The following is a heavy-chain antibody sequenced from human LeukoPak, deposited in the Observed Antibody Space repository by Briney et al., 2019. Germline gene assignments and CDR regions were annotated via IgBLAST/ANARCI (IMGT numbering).Heavy chain of an antibody. Sequence: GGSLRLSCAASGFTFSSYWMHWVRQAPGKGLIWVGRINTYGTSTTYGDSVEGRFTISRDNAKNTLYLEMNSLRDDDTAVYYCARGSTTVTTKDWFAPWGQGAPVTVSS. V-gene: IGHV3-74*03. CDR2: INTYGTST. CDR3: ARGSTTVTTKDWFAP. D-gene: IGHD4-17*01. J-gene: IGHJ5*02. CDR1: GFTFSSYW.